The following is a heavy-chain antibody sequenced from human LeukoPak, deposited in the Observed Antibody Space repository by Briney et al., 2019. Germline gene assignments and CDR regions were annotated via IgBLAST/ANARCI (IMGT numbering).Heavy chain of an antibody. J-gene: IGHJ6*02. Sequence: SVKVSCKASGGTFSSYAISWVRQAPGQGLEWMGGIIPIFGTANYAQKFQGRVTITADESTSTAYMELSSLRSEDTAVYYCASADIVVVPAATGGGSYYYGMDVWGQGATVTVSS. V-gene: IGHV1-69*13. CDR1: GGTFSSYA. CDR2: IIPIFGTA. D-gene: IGHD2-2*01. CDR3: ASADIVVVPAATGGGSYYYGMDV.